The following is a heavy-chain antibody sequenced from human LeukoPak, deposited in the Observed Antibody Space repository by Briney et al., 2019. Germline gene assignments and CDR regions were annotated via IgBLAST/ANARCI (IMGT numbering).Heavy chain of an antibody. CDR3: ARIPGLPRLDAFDI. V-gene: IGHV4-59*01. J-gene: IGHJ3*02. Sequence: SGTLSLTCTVSGGSISSDYWGWIRQPPGKGLEWIGDIYYSGSTNYKPSLKSRVTISVDTSKNQFSLKLTSVTAADTAVYYCARIPGLPRLDAFDIWGQGTMVTVSS. CDR2: IYYSGST. D-gene: IGHD2-8*02. CDR1: GGSISSDY.